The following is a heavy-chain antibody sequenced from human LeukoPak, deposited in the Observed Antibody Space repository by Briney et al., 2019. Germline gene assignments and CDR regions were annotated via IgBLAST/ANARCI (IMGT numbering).Heavy chain of an antibody. Sequence: PGGSLRLSCAASGFTFSSYWMSWVRQAPGKGLEWVANIKQDGSEKYYVDSVKGRFTISRDNAKNSLYLQMNSLRAEDTAVYYCARDPMKDYGDYGYYYYGMDVWGQGTTITVSS. CDR2: IKQDGSEK. CDR1: GFTFSSYW. D-gene: IGHD4-17*01. CDR3: ARDPMKDYGDYGYYYYGMDV. J-gene: IGHJ6*02. V-gene: IGHV3-7*01.